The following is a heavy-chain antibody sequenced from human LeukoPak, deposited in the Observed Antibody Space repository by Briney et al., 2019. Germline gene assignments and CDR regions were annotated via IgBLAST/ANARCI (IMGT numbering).Heavy chain of an antibody. CDR1: GFTFSSYS. V-gene: IGHV3-21*01. D-gene: IGHD4-17*01. J-gene: IGHJ4*02. Sequence: PGGSLRLSCAASGFTFSSYSMNWVRQAPGKGLEWVSSISSSSSYIYYADSVKGRFTISRDNAKNSLYPQMNSLRAEDTAVYYCARDLGPSGDPRWGQGTLVTVSS. CDR2: ISSSSSYI. CDR3: ARDLGPSGDPR.